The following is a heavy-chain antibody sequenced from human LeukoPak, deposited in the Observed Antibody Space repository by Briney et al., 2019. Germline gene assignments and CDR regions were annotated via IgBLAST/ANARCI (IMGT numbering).Heavy chain of an antibody. Sequence: SETLSLTCTVSSGSISSYYWSWIRQPPGKGLEWIGHIYYSGSTNYNPSLKSRVTISIDTSKNQFSLRLSSVTAADTAVYYCARGAAGYSYGWGRGTLVTVSS. CDR3: ARGAAGYSYG. D-gene: IGHD5-18*01. J-gene: IGHJ4*02. CDR1: SGSISSYY. V-gene: IGHV4-59*01. CDR2: IYYSGST.